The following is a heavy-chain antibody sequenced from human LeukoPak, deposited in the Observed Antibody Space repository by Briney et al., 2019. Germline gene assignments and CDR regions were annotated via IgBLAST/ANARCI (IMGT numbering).Heavy chain of an antibody. Sequence: PGGSLRLSCTASGFTFSTYAIHWVRQAPGKGLEYVSAISSNGGSTFYANSVKGRFIVSRDNSKNTLYLQMGSLRAEDLAVYYCARRAPGFSSGWLDYWGQGTLVTVSS. D-gene: IGHD6-19*01. V-gene: IGHV3-64*01. CDR2: ISSNGGST. CDR1: GFTFSTYA. J-gene: IGHJ4*02. CDR3: ARRAPGFSSGWLDY.